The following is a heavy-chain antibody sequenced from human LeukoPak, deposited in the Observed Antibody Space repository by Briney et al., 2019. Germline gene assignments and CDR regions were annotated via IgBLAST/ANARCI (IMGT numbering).Heavy chain of an antibody. D-gene: IGHD3-22*01. CDR3: ARAPSEIGGYYPEYFRH. CDR2: IKSGGST. V-gene: IGHV3-74*01. CDR1: GFTFSSYW. J-gene: IGHJ1*01. Sequence: GGSLRLSCAASGFTFSSYWMHWVRQAPGKGLVWVSRIKSGGSTNYSDSVKGRFTISRDNAKNTLSLQMNSLRAEDTGVYYCARAPSEIGGYYPEYFRHWGQGTLVTVSS.